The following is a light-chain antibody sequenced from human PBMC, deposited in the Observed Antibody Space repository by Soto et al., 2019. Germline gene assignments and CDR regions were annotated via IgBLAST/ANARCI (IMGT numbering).Light chain of an antibody. Sequence: EILMTQSPATLSVSPGERATLFCRASQSVSNKLAWYQQKPGQAPRLLIFDASTSATGIPARFSGSGSGTAFTLTISSLQSADFAVYYCQHYNNYLAWTFGQGTKVEVK. CDR2: DAS. V-gene: IGKV3-15*01. CDR3: QHYNNYLAWT. CDR1: QSVSNK. J-gene: IGKJ1*01.